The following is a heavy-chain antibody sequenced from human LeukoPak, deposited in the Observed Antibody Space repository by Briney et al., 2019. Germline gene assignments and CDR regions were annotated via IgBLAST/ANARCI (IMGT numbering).Heavy chain of an antibody. J-gene: IGHJ6*03. D-gene: IGHD2-2*01. CDR2: ISAYNGNT. CDR3: ARGGSIVVVPAATFYYYYMDV. Sequence: ASVKVSCKASGYTFTSYGISWVRQAPGQGLEWMGWISAYNGNTNYAQKLQGRVTMTTDTSTSTVYMQLRSLRSDDTAVYYCARGGSIVVVPAATFYYYYMDVWGKGTTVTVSS. CDR1: GYTFTSYG. V-gene: IGHV1-18*01.